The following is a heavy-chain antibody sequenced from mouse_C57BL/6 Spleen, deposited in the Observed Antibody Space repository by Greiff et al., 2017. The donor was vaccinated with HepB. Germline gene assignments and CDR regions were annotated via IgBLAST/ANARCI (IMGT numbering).Heavy chain of an antibody. CDR2: ISSGGDYI. V-gene: IGHV5-9-1*02. CDR1: GFTFSSYA. CDR3: TREYYYGSSYEYFDV. J-gene: IGHJ1*03. Sequence: VQLKESGEGLVKPGGSLKLSCAASGFTFSSYAMSWVRQTPEKRLEWVAYISSGGDYIYYADTVKGRFTISRDNARNTLYLQMSSLKSEDTAMYYCTREYYYGSSYEYFDVWGTGTTVTVSS. D-gene: IGHD1-1*01.